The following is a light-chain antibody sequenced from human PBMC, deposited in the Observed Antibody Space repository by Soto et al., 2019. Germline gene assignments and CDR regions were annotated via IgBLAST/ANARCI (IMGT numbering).Light chain of an antibody. V-gene: IGKV3-15*01. CDR2: DAS. J-gene: IGKJ5*01. CDR1: QSVSRN. Sequence: EIVMTQSPVTLSVSPGESATLSCRASQSVSRNLAWYQQKPGQTPRLLIFDASTRATGVPARFSGSGSGTEFTLTISSLQSEDFAVYYCKQYNSWAAISFGQGTRLEIK. CDR3: KQYNSWAAIS.